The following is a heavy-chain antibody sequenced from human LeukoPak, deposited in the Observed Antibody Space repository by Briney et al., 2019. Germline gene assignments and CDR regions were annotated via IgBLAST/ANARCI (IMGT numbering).Heavy chain of an antibody. D-gene: IGHD3-10*01. Sequence: ESGPALVKPTQTLTLTCTFSGFSLSTSGMCVSWIRQPPGKALEWPARIDWDDDKYYSTSLKTRLTISKDTSKNQVVLTMTNMDPVDTATYYCARIPTFDYGSGSYYDFWGQGTLVTVSS. J-gene: IGHJ4*02. CDR3: ARIPTFDYGSGSYYDF. V-gene: IGHV2-70*11. CDR2: IDWDDDK. CDR1: GFSLSTSGMC.